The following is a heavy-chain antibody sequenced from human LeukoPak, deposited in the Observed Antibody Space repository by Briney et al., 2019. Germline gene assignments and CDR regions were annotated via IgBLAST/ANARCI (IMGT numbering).Heavy chain of an antibody. D-gene: IGHD6-13*01. J-gene: IGHJ4*02. CDR1: GGTFSSYA. V-gene: IGHV1-69*01. CDR3: ARGDGIAAAGVNFDY. CDR2: IIPIFGTA. Sequence: GASVKASCKASGGTFSSYAISWVRQAPGQGLEWMGGIIPIFGTANYAQKFQGRVTITADESTSTAYMELSSLRSEDTAVYYCARGDGIAAAGVNFDYWGQGTLVTVSS.